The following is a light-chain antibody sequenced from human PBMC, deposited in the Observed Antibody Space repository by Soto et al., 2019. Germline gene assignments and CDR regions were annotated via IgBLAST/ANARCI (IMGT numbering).Light chain of an antibody. V-gene: IGKV1-27*01. CDR1: QGIIDY. Sequence: DIQMTQSPSSLSASVGDRVTITCRASQGIIDYLAWYQQKPGKPPKLLIYAASTLQSGVPSRFSGSGAGTDFSLPISSLQPEDVATYFCQKYDSAPQTFGPGTKVEIK. J-gene: IGKJ1*01. CDR2: AAS. CDR3: QKYDSAPQT.